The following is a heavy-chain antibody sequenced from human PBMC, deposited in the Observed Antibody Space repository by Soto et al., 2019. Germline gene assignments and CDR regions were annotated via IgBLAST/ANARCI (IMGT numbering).Heavy chain of an antibody. CDR1: GFTFSSYS. V-gene: IGHV3-21*01. Sequence: EVQLVESGGGLVKLGGSLRLSCAASGFTFSSYSMNWVRQAPGKGLEWVSSISSSSSYIYYADSVKGRFTISRDNAKNSLYLQINRLRAEDTAVYYCARDVSVAEYFQHWGQGTLVTVTS. CDR3: ARDVSVAEYFQH. CDR2: ISSSSSYI. J-gene: IGHJ1*01. D-gene: IGHD6-19*01.